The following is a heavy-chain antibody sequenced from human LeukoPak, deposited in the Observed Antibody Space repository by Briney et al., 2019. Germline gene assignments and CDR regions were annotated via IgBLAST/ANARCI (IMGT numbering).Heavy chain of an antibody. V-gene: IGHV3-30*18. CDR1: GFTFSIYG. CDR3: AKDGRAGTGDYFDY. D-gene: IGHD6-19*01. Sequence: GGSLRLSFAASGFTFSIYGMHWVRQAPGKGLECGAVISYDGSNKYYADSVKGRFTISRDNSKNTMYLQMNSLRAEDRAVYYCAKDGRAGTGDYFDYWGQGTLVTVSS. J-gene: IGHJ4*02. CDR2: ISYDGSNK.